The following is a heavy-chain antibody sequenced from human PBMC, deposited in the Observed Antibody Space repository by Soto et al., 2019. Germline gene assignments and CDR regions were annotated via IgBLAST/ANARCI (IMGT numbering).Heavy chain of an antibody. D-gene: IGHD6-13*01. Sequence: QLQLQESGPGLVKPSETLSLTCTVSGGSISSSSYYWGWIRQPPGKGLEWIGSIYYSGSSYYNPSHKSRVTTSVDTCRTQFPLTLSLVTAAGTAVYYCACRCWYFSFDPWGQGTLVTASS. V-gene: IGHV4-39*01. J-gene: IGHJ5*02. CDR1: GGSISSSSYY. CDR3: ACRCWYFSFDP. CDR2: IYYSGSS.